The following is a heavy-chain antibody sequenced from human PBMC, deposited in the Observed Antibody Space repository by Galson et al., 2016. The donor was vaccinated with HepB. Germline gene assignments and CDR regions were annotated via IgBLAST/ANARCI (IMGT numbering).Heavy chain of an antibody. V-gene: IGHV1-3*04. J-gene: IGHJ4*02. CDR1: GYTFTRNL. Sequence: SVKVSCKASGYTFTRNLMHWVRQAPGQRLEWVGWINTGNGNTQYSQKFQDRVTISRDTSASTAYLELRSLRSEDTAVYYCANPLWFGELPDEFYFDYWGQGTLVTVSS. CDR3: ANPLWFGELPDEFYFDY. CDR2: INTGNGNT. D-gene: IGHD3-10*01.